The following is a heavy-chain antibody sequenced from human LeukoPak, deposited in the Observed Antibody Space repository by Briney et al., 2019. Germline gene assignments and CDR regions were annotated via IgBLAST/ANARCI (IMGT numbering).Heavy chain of an antibody. J-gene: IGHJ3*02. CDR2: MNPNSGNT. Sequence: GASVKVSCKASGYTFTSYDINWVRQATGQGLEWMGWMNPNSGNTGYAQKFQGRVTMTRDTSISTAYMELSRLRSDDTAVYYCARYCSSTSCSPDAFDIWGQGTMVTISS. CDR1: GYTFTSYD. CDR3: ARYCSSTSCSPDAFDI. V-gene: IGHV1-8*01. D-gene: IGHD2-2*01.